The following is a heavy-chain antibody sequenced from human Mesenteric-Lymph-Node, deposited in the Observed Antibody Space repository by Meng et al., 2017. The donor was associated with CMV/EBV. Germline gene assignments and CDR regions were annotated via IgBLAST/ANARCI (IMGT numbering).Heavy chain of an antibody. D-gene: IGHD2-2*01. CDR3: ARDRGGLGYCSTTSCYLGFDY. V-gene: IGHV3-74*01. Sequence: GGSLRLSCVASGFTFSSYWMHWVRQAPGKGLVWVSRINRDGSSTSYADSVKGRFTISRDNSKNTLYLQMNSLRAEDTAVYYCARDRGGLGYCSTTSCYLGFDYWGQGTLVTVSS. J-gene: IGHJ4*02. CDR2: INRDGSST. CDR1: GFTFSSYW.